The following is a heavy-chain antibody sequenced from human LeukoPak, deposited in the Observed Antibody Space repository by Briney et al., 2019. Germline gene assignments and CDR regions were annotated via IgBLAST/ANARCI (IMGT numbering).Heavy chain of an antibody. V-gene: IGHV3-30*02. CDR1: GFTFSSYW. J-gene: IGHJ6*03. D-gene: IGHD3-9*01. CDR3: AKGGTRGFYDIGYYYMDV. Sequence: GGSLRLSCAASGFTFSSYWMNWVRQAPGKGLEWVAFIRYDGSNKYYADSVKGRFTISRDNSKNTLYLQMNSLRAEDTAVYYCAKGGTRGFYDIGYYYMDVWGKGTTVTISS. CDR2: IRYDGSNK.